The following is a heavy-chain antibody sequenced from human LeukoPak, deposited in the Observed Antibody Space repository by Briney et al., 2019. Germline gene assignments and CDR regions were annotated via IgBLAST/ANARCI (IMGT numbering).Heavy chain of an antibody. V-gene: IGHV3-33*01. D-gene: IGHD5-18*01. CDR3: ARGGGYSYGYGDY. Sequence: GGSLRLSCAASGFTFSSYGMHWVRQAPGKGLEWVAIIWYDGSNKYYADSVKGRFTISRDNSKNTLYLQMNSLRAEDTAVYYCARGGGYSYGYGDYWGQGTLVTVSS. CDR1: GFTFSSYG. CDR2: IWYDGSNK. J-gene: IGHJ4*02.